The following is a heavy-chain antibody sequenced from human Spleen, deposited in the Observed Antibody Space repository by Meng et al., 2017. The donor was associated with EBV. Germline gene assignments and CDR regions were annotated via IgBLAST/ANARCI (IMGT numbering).Heavy chain of an antibody. CDR3: AKDCFGDKNS. V-gene: IGHV3-21*01. CDR1: GFTFSTHS. Sequence: EVQLVESGGGLVKPGESLRLSCAGSGFTFSTHSLTWIRQVPGRGLEWVSSINGKSTYIYYADSVKGRFTISRDNAKNTVYLQMNNLRADDTAVYYCAKDCFGDKNSWGQGTLVTVSS. J-gene: IGHJ4*02. CDR2: INGKSTYI. D-gene: IGHD2-21*01.